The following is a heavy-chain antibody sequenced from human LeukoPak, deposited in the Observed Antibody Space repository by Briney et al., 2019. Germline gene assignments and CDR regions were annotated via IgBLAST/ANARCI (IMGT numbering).Heavy chain of an antibody. CDR1: GFTFSSYA. J-gene: IGHJ4*02. CDR2: ISSSSSTI. CDR3: AKDRLRSGYTHFDY. Sequence: GSLRLSCAASGFTFSSYAMSWVRQAPGKGLEWVSYISSSSSTIYYADSVKGRFTISRDNSKNTLYLQMNSLRAEDTAVYYCAKDRLRSGYTHFDYWGQGTLVTVSS. D-gene: IGHD3-3*01. V-gene: IGHV3-23*01.